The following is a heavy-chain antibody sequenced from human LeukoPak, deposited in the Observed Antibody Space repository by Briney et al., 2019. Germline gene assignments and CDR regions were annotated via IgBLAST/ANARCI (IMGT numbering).Heavy chain of an antibody. CDR3: ARDPGGFLEWLTYYYYYMDV. V-gene: IGHV1-2*02. J-gene: IGHJ6*03. Sequence: GASVKVSCKASGYTFTGYYMHWVRQAPGQGLEWMGWINPNSGGTNYAQKFQGRVTMTRDTSISTAYMELSRLRSDDTAVYYCARDPGGFLEWLTYYYYYMDVWGKGTTVTVSS. D-gene: IGHD3-3*01. CDR1: GYTFTGYY. CDR2: INPNSGGT.